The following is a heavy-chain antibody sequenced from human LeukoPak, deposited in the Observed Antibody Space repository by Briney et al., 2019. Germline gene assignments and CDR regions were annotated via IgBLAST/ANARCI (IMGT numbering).Heavy chain of an antibody. V-gene: IGHV5-51*01. D-gene: IGHD3-22*01. CDR3: ARHKYYYDSSGYPREQHLDY. CDR2: IYPGDSDT. CDR1: GYIFTSSW. J-gene: IGHJ4*02. Sequence: NHGESLKISCKGSGYIFTSSWIGWVRQMPGKGLEWMGIIYPGDSDTRYSPSFQGQVTISADKSISTAYLQWSTLKASDTAMYYCARHKYYYDSSGYPREQHLDYWGQGTLVTVSS.